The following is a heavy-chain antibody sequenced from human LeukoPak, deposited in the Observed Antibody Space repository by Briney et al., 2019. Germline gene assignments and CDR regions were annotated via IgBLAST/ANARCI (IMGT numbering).Heavy chain of an antibody. CDR1: GDSMNSHY. CDR3: ARDPTTVTKGLDI. J-gene: IGHJ3*02. Sequence: PSETLSLTCTVSGDSMNSHYWSWIRQPPGKGLEWIGYISYIGSTNYNPSLKSRVTISVDTSKNRFSLRLSSVTAADTAVYYCARDPTTVTKGLDIWGQGTMVTVSS. V-gene: IGHV4-59*11. CDR2: ISYIGST. D-gene: IGHD4-17*01.